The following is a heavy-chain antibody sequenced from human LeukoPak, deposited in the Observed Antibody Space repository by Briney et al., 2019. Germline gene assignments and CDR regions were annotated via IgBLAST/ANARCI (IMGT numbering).Heavy chain of an antibody. CDR1: GGTFSSYA. Sequence: SVKVSCKASGGTFSSYAISWVRQAPGQGLEWMGRIIPIFGTANYAQKFQGRVTITTDESTSTAYMELSSLRSDDTAAYYCARALGAVAGFEGGYWGQGTLVTVSS. CDR3: ARALGAVAGFEGGY. D-gene: IGHD6-19*01. CDR2: IIPIFGTA. V-gene: IGHV1-69*05. J-gene: IGHJ4*02.